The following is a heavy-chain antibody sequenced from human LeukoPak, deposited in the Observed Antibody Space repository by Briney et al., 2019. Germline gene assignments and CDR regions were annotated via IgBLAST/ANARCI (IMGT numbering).Heavy chain of an antibody. V-gene: IGHV3-15*01. D-gene: IGHD2-15*01. CDR1: GFSFSVVW. CDR2: IKSNDDGGTA. J-gene: IGHJ4*02. Sequence: GGSLRLSCAASGFSFSVVWMHWVRQAPGKGLEWIGRIKSNDDGGTADYAAPVKDRFTISRDDSTHTVDLQMNSLKTEDTAVYYSTTDAGHCSGFSCQPAHYWGQGTLVTVSS. CDR3: TTDAGHCSGFSCQPAHY.